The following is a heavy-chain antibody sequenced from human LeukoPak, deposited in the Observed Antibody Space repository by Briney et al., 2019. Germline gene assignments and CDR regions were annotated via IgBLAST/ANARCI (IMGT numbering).Heavy chain of an antibody. V-gene: IGHV4-28*03. J-gene: IGHJ4*02. CDR1: GYSISSSNW. D-gene: IGHD3-10*01. CDR3: ARDLVYYGSGVGY. Sequence: SDTLSLTCAVSGYSISSSNWWGWIRQPPGKGLEWIGYIYYSGSTYDNPSLKSRVTMSVDTSKNQFSLKLSSVTAVDTAVYYCARDLVYYGSGVGYWGQGTLVTVSS. CDR2: IYYSGST.